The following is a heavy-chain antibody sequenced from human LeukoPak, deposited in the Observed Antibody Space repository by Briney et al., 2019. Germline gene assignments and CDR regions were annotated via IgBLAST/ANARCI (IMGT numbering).Heavy chain of an antibody. V-gene: IGHV4-61*02. CDR1: NGSISSSSYY. D-gene: IGHD6-13*01. Sequence: SETLSLTCTVSNGSISSSSYYWGWIRQPAGKGLEWIGRIYSTNYNPSLKSRVTISVDTPKNQFSLKLSSVTAADTAVYYCARGESSGWYYFNYWGQGTLVTVSS. J-gene: IGHJ4*02. CDR2: IYST. CDR3: ARGESSGWYYFNY.